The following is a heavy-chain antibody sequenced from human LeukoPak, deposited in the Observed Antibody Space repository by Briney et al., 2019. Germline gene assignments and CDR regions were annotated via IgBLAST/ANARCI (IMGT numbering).Heavy chain of an antibody. CDR1: GFTFGDYA. CDR2: IRSKAYGGTT. CDR3: TRGYCSSTSYYYYYYYYMDV. J-gene: IGHJ6*03. Sequence: GGSLRLSCAASGFTFGDYAMSWVRQAPGKGLEWVGFIRSKAYGGTTEYAASVKGRFTISRDDSKSIAYLQMNSLKTEDTAVYYCTRGYCSSTSYYYYYYYYMDVWGKGTTVTVSS. V-gene: IGHV3-49*04. D-gene: IGHD2-2*01.